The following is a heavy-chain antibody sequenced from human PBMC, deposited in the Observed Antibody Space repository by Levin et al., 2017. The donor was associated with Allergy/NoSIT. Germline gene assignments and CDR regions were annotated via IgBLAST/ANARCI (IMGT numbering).Heavy chain of an antibody. CDR3: VRHDGSTWAYYFDY. CDR1: GYSFTNYW. J-gene: IGHJ4*02. CDR2: IYPGDSDT. D-gene: IGHD6-13*01. Sequence: GGSLRLSCKGSGYSFTNYWIGWVRQMPGKGLEWMGIIYPGDSDTRYSPSFQGQVTISADNSMSTAYLQWSSLKASDTAVYFCVRHDGSTWAYYFDYWGQGTLVTVSS. V-gene: IGHV5-51*01.